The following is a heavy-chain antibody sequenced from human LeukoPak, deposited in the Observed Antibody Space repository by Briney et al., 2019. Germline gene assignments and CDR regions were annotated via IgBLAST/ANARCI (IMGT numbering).Heavy chain of an antibody. V-gene: IGHV3-23*01. D-gene: IGHD3-10*01. J-gene: IGHJ4*02. CDR1: GFTFSSYA. CDR2: ISGSSGST. CDR3: AKGKVSDS. Sequence: GGSLRLSCAASGFTFSSYAMSWVRQTPGKGLEWVSAISGSSGSTYYADSVEGRFTISRDNSNNTLYLQMNSLRAEDTAVYYCAKGKVSDSWGQGTLVTVSS.